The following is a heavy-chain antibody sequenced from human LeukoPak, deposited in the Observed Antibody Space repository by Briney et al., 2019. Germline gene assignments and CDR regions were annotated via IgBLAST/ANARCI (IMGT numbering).Heavy chain of an antibody. CDR1: GGSISSYY. D-gene: IGHD6-13*01. Sequence: SETLSLTCTVSGGSISSYYWSWIRQPPGKGLEWIGYIYDSGSTNYNPSLKSRVTISVDTSKNQFSLKLSSVTAADTAVYYCARGGAAASGPGYFDYWGQGTLVTVSS. V-gene: IGHV4-59*12. CDR2: IYDSGST. CDR3: ARGGAAASGPGYFDY. J-gene: IGHJ4*02.